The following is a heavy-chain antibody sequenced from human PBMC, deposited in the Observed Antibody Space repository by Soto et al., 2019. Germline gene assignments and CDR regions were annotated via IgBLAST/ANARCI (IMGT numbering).Heavy chain of an antibody. Sequence: GGSLRLSCAASGFTFSSYAMHWVRQAPGKGLEWVAVISYDGSNKYYADSVKGRFTISRDNSKNTLYLQMNSLRAEDTAVYYCARDHRVGIGYYYYGMDVWGQGTTVTVSS. J-gene: IGHJ6*02. CDR1: GFTFSSYA. V-gene: IGHV3-30-3*01. D-gene: IGHD2-21*01. CDR2: ISYDGSNK. CDR3: ARDHRVGIGYYYYGMDV.